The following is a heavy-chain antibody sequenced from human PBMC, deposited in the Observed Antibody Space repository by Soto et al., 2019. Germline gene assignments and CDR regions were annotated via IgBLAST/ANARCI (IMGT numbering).Heavy chain of an antibody. V-gene: IGHV1-3*01. CDR3: ARVMGSYYYFDY. D-gene: IGHD1-26*01. J-gene: IGHJ4*02. CDR2: INAGNGNT. CDR1: GYTFTSYA. Sequence: ASVKVSCKASGYTFTSYAMHWVRQAPGQRLEWMGWINAGNGNTKYSQKFQGRVTITRDTSASTAYMELSSLRSEDTAVYYCARVMGSYYYFDYWGQRTLVTVSS.